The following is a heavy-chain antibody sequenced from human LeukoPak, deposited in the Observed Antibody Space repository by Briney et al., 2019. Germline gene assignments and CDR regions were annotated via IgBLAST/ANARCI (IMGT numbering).Heavy chain of an antibody. Sequence: ASVKVSCKASGYTFTSYDINWVRQATGQGLEWMGWMNPNSGNTGYAQKFQGRVTMTRNTSISTAYMELGSLRSEDTAVYYCARGPGPIVATIWADPWGQGTLVTVSS. CDR1: GYTFTSYD. J-gene: IGHJ5*02. CDR3: ARGPGPIVATIWADP. D-gene: IGHD5-12*01. CDR2: MNPNSGNT. V-gene: IGHV1-8*01.